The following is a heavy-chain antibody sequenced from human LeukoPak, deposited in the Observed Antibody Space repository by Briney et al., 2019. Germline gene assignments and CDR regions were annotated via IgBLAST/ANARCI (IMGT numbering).Heavy chain of an antibody. CDR2: TYPGDSDT. J-gene: IGHJ4*02. Sequence: PGESLKISCKCSGYNFISYWIGWVRQMPGKGLEWMGITYPGDSDTRYSPSFQGRLTISADKSISTAYLQWSSLKASDTAIYYCARTNMPAREGTYFDYWGQGTLVTASS. D-gene: IGHD6-6*01. V-gene: IGHV5-51*01. CDR1: GYNFISYW. CDR3: ARTNMPAREGTYFDY.